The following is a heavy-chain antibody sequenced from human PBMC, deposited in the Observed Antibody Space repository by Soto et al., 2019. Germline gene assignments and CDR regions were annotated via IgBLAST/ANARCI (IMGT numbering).Heavy chain of an antibody. D-gene: IGHD4-17*01. CDR2: ISSSSSYI. CDR3: ARDPGGDYVWDY. CDR1: GFTFSSYS. V-gene: IGHV3-21*01. Sequence: GSLRLSCAASGFTFSSYSMNWVRQAPGKGLEWVSSISSSSSYIYYADSVKGRFTISRDNAKNSLYLQMNSLRAEDTAVYYCARDPGGDYVWDYWGRGTLVTVSS. J-gene: IGHJ4*02.